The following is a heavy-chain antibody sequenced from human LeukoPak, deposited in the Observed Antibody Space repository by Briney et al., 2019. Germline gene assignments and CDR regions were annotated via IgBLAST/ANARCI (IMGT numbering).Heavy chain of an antibody. V-gene: IGHV3-9*01. CDR3: AKDMGYGQYYYYGMDV. CDR2: ISWNSGSI. J-gene: IGHJ6*02. CDR1: GFTFDDYV. Sequence: GRSLRLSCAASGFTFDDYVMHWVRQAPGKGLEWVSGISWNSGSIGYADSAKGRFTISRDNAKNSLYLQMNSLRAEDTALYYCAKDMGYGQYYYYGMDVWGQGTTVTVSS. D-gene: IGHD5-18*01.